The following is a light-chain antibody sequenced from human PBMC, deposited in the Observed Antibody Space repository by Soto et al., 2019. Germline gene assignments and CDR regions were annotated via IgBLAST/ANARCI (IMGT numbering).Light chain of an antibody. V-gene: IGLV1-40*01. J-gene: IGLJ7*01. CDR1: SSDIGVGHA. CDR2: SNN. Sequence: QAVLTQPPSVSGSPVQRVTISCTGSSSDIGVGHAVHWYQQLPGTAPKLLIHSNNNRPSGVPGRFSGSKSGTSASLAIAGLQADDEADYYCQSYDPTLRTSLFGRGTQLTVL. CDR3: QSYDPTLRTSL.